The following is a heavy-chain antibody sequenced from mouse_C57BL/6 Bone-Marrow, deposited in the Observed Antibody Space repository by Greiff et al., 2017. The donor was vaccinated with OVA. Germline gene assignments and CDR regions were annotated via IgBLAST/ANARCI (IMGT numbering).Heavy chain of an antibody. CDR2: IRSKSNNYAT. Sequence: EVKLMESGGGLVQPKGSLKLSCAASGFSFNTYAMNWVRQAPGKGLEWVARIRSKSNNYATYYADSVKDRFTISRDDSESMLYLQMNNLKTEDTAMYYCVRHPKTGVFDYWGQGTTLTVSS. CDR1: GFSFNTYA. CDR3: VRHPKTGVFDY. D-gene: IGHD4-1*01. V-gene: IGHV10-1*01. J-gene: IGHJ2*01.